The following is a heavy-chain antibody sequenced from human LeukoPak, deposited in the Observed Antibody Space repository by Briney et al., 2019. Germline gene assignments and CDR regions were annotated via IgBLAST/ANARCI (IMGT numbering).Heavy chain of an antibody. J-gene: IGHJ4*02. V-gene: IGHV4-59*12. D-gene: IGHD6-13*01. CDR3: AKDLEGNGGSSLYYFDY. CDR1: GGSISSYY. Sequence: SETLSLTCTVSGGSISSYYWSWIRQPPGKGLEWIGYIYHSGSTNYNPSLKSRVTISVDTSKNQFSLKLSSVTAADTAVYYCAKDLEGNGGSSLYYFDYWGQGTLVTVSS. CDR2: IYHSGST.